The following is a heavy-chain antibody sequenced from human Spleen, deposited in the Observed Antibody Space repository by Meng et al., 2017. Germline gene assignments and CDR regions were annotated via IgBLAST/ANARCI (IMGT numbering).Heavy chain of an antibody. Sequence: GESLKISCAASGFTFSSYNMHWVRQTPGEGLVWVSRINTDASITTYADSVKGRFTISRDNAKNSLSLQMNSLRPEDTAVYYCTTTVTYYHDSSGEYRGAFYYRGMDVWGQGTTVTVSS. CDR3: TTTVTYYHDSSGEYRGAFYYRGMDV. V-gene: IGHV3-74*03. D-gene: IGHD3-22*01. J-gene: IGHJ6*02. CDR2: INTDASIT. CDR1: GFTFSSYN.